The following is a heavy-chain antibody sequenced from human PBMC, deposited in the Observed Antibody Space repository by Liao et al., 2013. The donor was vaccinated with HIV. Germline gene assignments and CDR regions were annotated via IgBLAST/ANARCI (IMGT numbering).Heavy chain of an antibody. Sequence: QVQLQQWGAGLLKPSETLSLTCAVYGRSFSGYHWSWIRQPPGKGLEWIGGILHSGSANYNPSLQSRVTLSVDTSKNQFSLKLSSVTAADTAMYYCARGYSMSWSEDYFDYWGQGTLVTVSP. CDR2: ILHSGSA. CDR3: ARGYSMSWSEDYFDY. J-gene: IGHJ4*02. V-gene: IGHV4-34*02. CDR1: GRSFSGYH. D-gene: IGHD6-13*01.